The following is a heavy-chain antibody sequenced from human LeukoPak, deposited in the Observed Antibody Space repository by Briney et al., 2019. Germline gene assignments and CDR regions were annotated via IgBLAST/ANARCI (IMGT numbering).Heavy chain of an antibody. D-gene: IGHD2-21*01. V-gene: IGHV6-1*01. CDR2: TYYRSKWYN. CDR3: ARAAYCGGDCVPWYFDL. J-gene: IGHJ2*01. CDR1: GDSVSSNSAA. Sequence: ASQTLSLTCAISGDSVSSNSAAWNWIRQSPSRGLEWLGRTYYRSKWYNDYAVSVKSRITINPDTSKNQFSLQLNSVTSEDTAVYYCARAAYCGGDCVPWYFDLWGRGTLVTVSS.